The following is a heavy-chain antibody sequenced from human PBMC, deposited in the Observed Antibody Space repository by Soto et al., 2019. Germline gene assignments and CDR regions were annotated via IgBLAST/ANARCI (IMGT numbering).Heavy chain of an antibody. CDR1: GYSFTSYW. D-gene: IGHD1-26*01. CDR2: IYPSDSDT. V-gene: IGHV5-51*01. CDR3: ARQDSYLSYWYIDH. Sequence: GESLKISCEGSGYSFTSYWIAWVRQMPGKGLEWMGIIYPSDSDTRYSPSFQGQVTISADKSISTAYLQWSSLKASDTAMYYCARQDSYLSYWYIDHWGRGTLVTVSS. J-gene: IGHJ2*01.